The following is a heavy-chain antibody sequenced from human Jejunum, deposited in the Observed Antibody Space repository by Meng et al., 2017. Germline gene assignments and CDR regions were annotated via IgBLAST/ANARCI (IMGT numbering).Heavy chain of an antibody. CDR3: ARDSRVDTPLAYFDY. CDR1: GFSFSSYE. Sequence: GGSLRLSCAASGFSFSSYEMNWVRQAPGKGLEWVSYISSSGGIIYYADSVKGRFTISRDNAKNSLYLQMNSLRAEDTAVYYCARDSRVDTPLAYFDYWGQGTLVTVSS. J-gene: IGHJ4*02. CDR2: ISSSGGII. D-gene: IGHD5-18*01. V-gene: IGHV3-48*03.